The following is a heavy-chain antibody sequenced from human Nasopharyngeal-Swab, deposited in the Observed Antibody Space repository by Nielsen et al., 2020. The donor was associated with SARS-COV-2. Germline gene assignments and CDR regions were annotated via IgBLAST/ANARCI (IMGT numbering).Heavy chain of an antibody. CDR3: ARGNSYGYDY. D-gene: IGHD5-18*01. Sequence: WVRQAPGQGLEWMGRINSNSGDTEYAQKFQGRVTMTRDTSISTADMELSRLRSDDTAVYYCARGNSYGYDYWGQGILVTVSS. CDR2: INSNSGDT. J-gene: IGHJ4*02. V-gene: IGHV1-2*06.